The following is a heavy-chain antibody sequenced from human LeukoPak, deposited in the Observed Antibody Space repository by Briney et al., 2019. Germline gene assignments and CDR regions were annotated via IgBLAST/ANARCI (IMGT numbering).Heavy chain of an antibody. CDR1: GGSIRSTSHY. Sequence: SETLSLTCTVSGGSIRSTSHYWGWIRQSPGKGLEGIGSVYYRGPTSYTPPLESRVNILIDTSENQLSLRLSSVTAADTAIYYCARSISGTRESFAYWXXGTXVXVSS. CDR3: ARSISGTRESFAY. CDR2: VYYRGPT. D-gene: IGHD1-1*01. J-gene: IGHJ4*02. V-gene: IGHV4-39*07.